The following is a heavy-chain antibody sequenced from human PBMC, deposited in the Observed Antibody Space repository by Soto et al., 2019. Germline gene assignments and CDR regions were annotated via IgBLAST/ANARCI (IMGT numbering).Heavy chain of an antibody. Sequence: QVQLQESGPGLVKPSETLSLNCTVSGGSISSYYWSWIRQPTGKGLEWIGYIYYSGSTNYNPSLKSRVALSVDTSKNQFSLKLSSVTAADTAVYYCARVVWQLVRTGEYFDYWGQGTLVTVSS. CDR1: GGSISSYY. J-gene: IGHJ4*02. D-gene: IGHD6-6*01. CDR2: IYYSGST. V-gene: IGHV4-59*01. CDR3: ARVVWQLVRTGEYFDY.